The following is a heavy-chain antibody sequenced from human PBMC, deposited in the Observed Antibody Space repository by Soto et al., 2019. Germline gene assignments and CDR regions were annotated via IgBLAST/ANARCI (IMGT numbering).Heavy chain of an antibody. CDR1: GYIFTNYD. D-gene: IGHD6-19*01. Sequence: ASVKVSCKASGYIFTNYDINWVRQATGQGLEYLGWINPNSGNTGYVQKFKGRVTMTRNTSINTAYMELNSLRDEDTAVYYCARTLGHSSGWYELNWFDPWGQGTLVTVSS. CDR2: INPNSGNT. CDR3: ARTLGHSSGWYELNWFDP. J-gene: IGHJ5*02. V-gene: IGHV1-8*01.